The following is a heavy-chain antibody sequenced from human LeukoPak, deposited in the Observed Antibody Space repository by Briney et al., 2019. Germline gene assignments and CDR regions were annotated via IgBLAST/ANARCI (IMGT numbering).Heavy chain of an antibody. CDR2: IYDSGST. J-gene: IGHJ6*03. CDR1: GGSISSYY. Sequence: SETLSLTCTVSGGSISSYYLNWIRQPPGKGLEWIGYIYDSGSTNYNPSLKSRVTISVDTSQNQFCLKLSSVTAADTAVYYCARGERPLDYCYYYMDVWGKGTTVTVSS. CDR3: ARGERPLDYCYYYMDV. V-gene: IGHV4-59*01.